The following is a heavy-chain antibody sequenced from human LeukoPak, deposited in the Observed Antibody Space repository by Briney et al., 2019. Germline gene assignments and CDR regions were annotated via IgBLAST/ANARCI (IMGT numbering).Heavy chain of an antibody. V-gene: IGHV5-51*01. D-gene: IGHD5-24*01. CDR3: ARQPHNYYGMDV. Sequence: ESLKISCKTSGYSFTNYWIGWVRQMPGKDMEWMGIMYPGDSNIRYSPSFQGQVTISADKSISTAFLQWSSLKASDTAMYYCARQPHNYYGMDVWGQGTTVTVSS. J-gene: IGHJ6*02. CDR2: MYPGDSNI. CDR1: GYSFTNYW.